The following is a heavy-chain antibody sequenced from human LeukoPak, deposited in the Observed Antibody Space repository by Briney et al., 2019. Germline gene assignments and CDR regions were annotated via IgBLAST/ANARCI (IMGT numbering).Heavy chain of an antibody. Sequence: GESLKISCKGSGYSFATYWIAWVRQMPGKGLEWMGIIYPDESNIRYSPSFQGQVTISADKSISTAYLQWSSLKASDTAIYYCARPPSRGYSSSFEYWGQGTLVSVSS. J-gene: IGHJ4*02. CDR3: ARPPSRGYSSSFEY. CDR2: IYPDESNI. CDR1: GYSFATYW. D-gene: IGHD2-2*03. V-gene: IGHV5-51*01.